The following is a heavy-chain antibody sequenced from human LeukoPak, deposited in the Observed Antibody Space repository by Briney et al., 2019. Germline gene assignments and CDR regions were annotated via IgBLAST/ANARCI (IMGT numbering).Heavy chain of an antibody. CDR2: IKQDGSET. D-gene: IGHD2-2*01. Sequence: GGSLRLSCAASGFTFSNYAMNWVRQAPGKGLEWVANIKQDGSETNYVDSVKGRFTISRDNAKNSLYLQMNSLRAEDTALYYCGSTNSFSYWCQGTLVTVSS. V-gene: IGHV3-7*01. CDR3: GSTNSFSY. J-gene: IGHJ4*02. CDR1: GFTFSNYA.